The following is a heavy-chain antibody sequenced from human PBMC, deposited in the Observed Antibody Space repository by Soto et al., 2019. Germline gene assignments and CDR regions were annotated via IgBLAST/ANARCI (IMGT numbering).Heavy chain of an antibody. CDR3: ARVTLKAGNWFDP. CDR2: INPKSRGT. Sequence: ASVKVSCKSSGYTFPDYFIHSVRHSPGQGVEWMGWINPKSRGTTYAPKFQGRVTMTRDTSNSTAYMELRGLTSDDTAIYYCARVTLKAGNWFDPWGQGTLVTVSS. CDR1: GYTFPDYF. J-gene: IGHJ5*02. V-gene: IGHV1-2*02.